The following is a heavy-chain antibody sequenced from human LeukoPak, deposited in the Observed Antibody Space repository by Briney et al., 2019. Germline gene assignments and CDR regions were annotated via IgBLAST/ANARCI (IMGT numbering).Heavy chain of an antibody. Sequence: PSETLSLTCTVSGGSISSYYWSWIRQPPGKGLEWIGYIYYSGSTNYNPSLKSRVTISVDTSKNQFSLKLSSVTAADTAVYYCAGPWELLEYYYYMDVWGKGTTVTVSS. D-gene: IGHD1-26*01. CDR1: GGSISSYY. J-gene: IGHJ6*03. CDR2: IYYSGST. CDR3: AGPWELLEYYYYMDV. V-gene: IGHV4-59*01.